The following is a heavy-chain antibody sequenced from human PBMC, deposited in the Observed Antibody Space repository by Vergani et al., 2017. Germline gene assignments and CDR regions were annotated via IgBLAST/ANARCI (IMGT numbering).Heavy chain of an antibody. CDR1: GYTFTSYY. J-gene: IGHJ6*02. Sequence: QVQLVQSGAEVKKPGASVKVSCKASGYTFTSYYMHWVRQAPGQGLEWMGIINPSGGSTSYAQKFQGRVTMTRDTSTSTVYMELSSLRSEDTAVYYCARGIKAARPSWYYYGMDVWGQGTTVTVSS. V-gene: IGHV1-46*01. CDR3: ARGIKAARPSWYYYGMDV. D-gene: IGHD6-6*01. CDR2: INPSGGST.